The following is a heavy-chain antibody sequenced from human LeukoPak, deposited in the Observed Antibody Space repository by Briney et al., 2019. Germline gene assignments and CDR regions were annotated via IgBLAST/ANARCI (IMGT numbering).Heavy chain of an antibody. V-gene: IGHV4-59*08. CDR3: ATSLYGSGSYYNHKKYYFDY. CDR1: GGSISSYY. D-gene: IGHD3-10*01. CDR2: IYYSGST. Sequence: SETLSLTCTVSGGSISSYYWSWIRQPPGKGLEWIGYIYYSGSTNYNPSLKSRVTISVDTSKNQFSLKLSSVTAADTAVYYCATSLYGSGSYYNHKKYYFDYWGQGTLVTVSS. J-gene: IGHJ4*02.